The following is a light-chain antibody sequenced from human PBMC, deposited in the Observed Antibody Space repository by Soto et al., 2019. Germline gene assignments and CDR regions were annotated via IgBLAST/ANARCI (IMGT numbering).Light chain of an antibody. V-gene: IGLV2-8*01. CDR2: EVS. J-gene: IGLJ2*01. CDR3: SSYAVSTLVV. CDR1: SSDVGGYNY. Sequence: QSVLTQAPSASGSPGQSVTISCTGTSSDVGGYNYVSWYQQHPGKAPKLMIYEVSKRPSGVPDRFSGSKSGNTASLTVSGLQAEDEADYYCSSYAVSTLVVFGGGTKLTVL.